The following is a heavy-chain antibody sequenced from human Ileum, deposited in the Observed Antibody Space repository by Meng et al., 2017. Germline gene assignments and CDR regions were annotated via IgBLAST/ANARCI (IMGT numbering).Heavy chain of an antibody. CDR2: AST. CDR1: GGSGSSDGFQ. J-gene: IGHJ2*01. D-gene: IGHD3-10*02. Sequence: QVQWQRRAPGRLSPTETRSLICTFLGGSGSSDGFQWGWVRQPPGKGLEWIGYASTNYNPSLKSRVTISIDNSKNRFSLSLNSVTAADTAIYYCARADYVRYFDLWGRGTLVTASS. CDR3: ARADYVRYFDL. V-gene: IGHV4-61*08.